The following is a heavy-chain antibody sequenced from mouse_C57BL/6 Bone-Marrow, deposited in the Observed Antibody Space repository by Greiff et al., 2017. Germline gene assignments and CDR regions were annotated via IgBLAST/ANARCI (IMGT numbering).Heavy chain of an antibody. CDR3: TRNYYGRRNDY. J-gene: IGHJ2*01. CDR2: IDPDTGGT. Sequence: VQLQQSGAELVRPGASVTMSCKASGYTFTDYEMHWVKQTPVHGLEWIGAIDPDTGGTAYNQKFKGKAILTADKSSSTAYMELRSLTSEDSAVYYCTRNYYGRRNDYWGQGTTRTVSS. D-gene: IGHD1-1*01. V-gene: IGHV1-15*01. CDR1: GYTFTDYE.